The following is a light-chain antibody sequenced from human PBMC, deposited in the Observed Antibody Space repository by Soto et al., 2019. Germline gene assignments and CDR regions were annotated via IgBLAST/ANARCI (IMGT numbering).Light chain of an antibody. J-gene: IGKJ3*01. CDR3: QPYGSSSFT. Sequence: EIVWTQSAGTLSLSPGARASLSCGASQSVSSSYLAWYQPKPGQAPRLLIYGASSRATGIPDRFSGSGSGTDFTTTISRLEPEDFAVYYCQPYGSSSFTFGPGTKVEIK. CDR1: QSVSSSY. V-gene: IGKV3-20*01. CDR2: GAS.